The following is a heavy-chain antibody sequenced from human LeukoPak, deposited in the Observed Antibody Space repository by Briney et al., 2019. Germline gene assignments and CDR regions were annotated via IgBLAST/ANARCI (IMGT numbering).Heavy chain of an antibody. CDR1: GFTFSSYA. CDR2: ISSSSSYI. Sequence: GGSLRLSCAASGFTFSSYAMGWVRQAPGKGLEWVSSISSSSSYIYYADSVKGRFTISRDNAKNSLYLQMNSLRAEDTAVYYCARSGSGHYDYVWGSYPDYFDYWGQGTLVTVSS. J-gene: IGHJ4*02. V-gene: IGHV3-21*01. CDR3: ARSGSGHYDYVWGSYPDYFDY. D-gene: IGHD3-16*02.